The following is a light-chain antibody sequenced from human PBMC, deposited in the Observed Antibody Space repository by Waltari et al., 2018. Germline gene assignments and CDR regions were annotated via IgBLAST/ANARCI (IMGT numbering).Light chain of an antibody. J-gene: IGLJ1*01. CDR2: DVS. CDR1: SSDVGGYNY. Sequence: QSALTQPASVSGSPGQSITISCTGTSSDVGGYNYVSWYQHHPGKAPKVMIYDVSKRPSGVSNRFSGSKSGNTASLTISGLQAEDEADYYCSSYTSSSTYVFGTGTKVTVL. V-gene: IGLV2-14*03. CDR3: SSYTSSSTYV.